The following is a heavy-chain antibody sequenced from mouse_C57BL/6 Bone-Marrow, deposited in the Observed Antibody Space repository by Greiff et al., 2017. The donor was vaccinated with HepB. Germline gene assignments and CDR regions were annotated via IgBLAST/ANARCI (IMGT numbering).Heavy chain of an antibody. CDR1: GYTFTNYW. J-gene: IGHJ2*01. V-gene: IGHV1-63*01. CDR2: IYPGGGYT. CDR3: ARRFDY. Sequence: QVHVKQSGAELVRPGTSVKMSCKASGYTFTNYWIGWAKQRPGHGLEWIGDIYPGGGYTNYNEKFKGKATLTADKSSSTAHMQFSSLTSEDSAIYYCARRFDYWGQGTTLTVSS.